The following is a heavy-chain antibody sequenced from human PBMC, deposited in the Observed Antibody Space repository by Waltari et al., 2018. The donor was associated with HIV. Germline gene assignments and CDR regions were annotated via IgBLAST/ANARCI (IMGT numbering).Heavy chain of an antibody. V-gene: IGHV1-69*01. Sequence: QVQLVQSGAEVKKPGSSVKVSCKASGGNFSNFAINWVRQAPGQGLEWMGGLIRIFGTINYAQKWGGRVTITADESTSTVYMELRSLRSEDSAIYYCAHDGGYSYYFDAWGQGTLVTVSS. CDR1: GGNFSNFA. CDR2: LIRIFGTI. J-gene: IGHJ5*02. D-gene: IGHD5-12*01. CDR3: AHDGGYSYYFDA.